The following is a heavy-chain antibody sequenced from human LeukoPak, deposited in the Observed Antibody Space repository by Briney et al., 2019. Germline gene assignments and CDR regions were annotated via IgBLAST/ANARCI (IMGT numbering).Heavy chain of an antibody. CDR2: ISKSGGYI. CDR1: GFTFSSYA. V-gene: IGHV3-21*01. CDR3: ARDSGGSNWFDP. J-gene: IGHJ5*02. D-gene: IGHD3-16*01. Sequence: GGSLRLSCAASGFTFSSYAMSWVRQAPGKGLEWVSSISKSGGYIYYGDSVKGRFTISRDNAKKSLYLEMNSLRAEDTAVYYCARDSGGSNWFDPWGQGTLVTVSS.